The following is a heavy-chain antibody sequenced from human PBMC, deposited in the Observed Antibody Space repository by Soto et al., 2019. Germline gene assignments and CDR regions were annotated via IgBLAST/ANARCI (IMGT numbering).Heavy chain of an antibody. J-gene: IGHJ4*02. CDR1: GFTFSSFG. V-gene: IGHV3-30*18. D-gene: IGHD1-26*01. Sequence: QVQLVESGGGVVQPGRSLRLSCAASGFTFSSFGRHWVRQAPGKGLEGVAVASYDGSYKYYAYSVKGRFTISRDNSKNTLYLQMNTLRAEHTAWYYWAKGRSVVATTPDFDYWGQGTLVTVSS. CDR2: ASYDGSYK. CDR3: AKGRSVVATTPDFDY.